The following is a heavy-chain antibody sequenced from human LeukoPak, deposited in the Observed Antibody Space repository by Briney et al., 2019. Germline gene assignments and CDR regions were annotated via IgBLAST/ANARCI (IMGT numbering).Heavy chain of an antibody. CDR2: IYYIGST. D-gene: IGHD1-26*01. V-gene: IGHV4-59*01. Sequence: SETLSLTCTVSGGSISSYYWSWIRQPPGKGLEWIGYIYYIGSTNYNPSLKSRVTISVDTSKNQFSLKLSSVTAADTAVYYCARVKLRWFDPWGQGTLVTVSS. CDR1: GGSISSYY. CDR3: ARVKLRWFDP. J-gene: IGHJ5*02.